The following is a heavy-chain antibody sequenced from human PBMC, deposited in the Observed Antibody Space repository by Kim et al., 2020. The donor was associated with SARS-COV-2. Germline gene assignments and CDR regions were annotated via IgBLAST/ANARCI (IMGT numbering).Heavy chain of an antibody. CDR3: WRADRTSVIWFDF. CDR2: LSHSGSNK. D-gene: IGHD2-15*01. V-gene: IGHV3-33*05. CDR1: GVSFSSYS. J-gene: IGHJ4*02. Sequence: SLPLSCAASGVSFSSYSMHWVRQPPGKGLEWVAVLSHSGSNKYYVSSVNGRFTLSSAPSKNTLLPQITILRADDTVLYYCWRADRTSVIWFDFCGQGT.